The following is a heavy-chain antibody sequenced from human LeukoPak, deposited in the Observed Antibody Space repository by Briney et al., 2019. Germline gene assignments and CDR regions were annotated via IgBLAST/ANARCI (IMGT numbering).Heavy chain of an antibody. D-gene: IGHD3-22*01. J-gene: IGHJ4*02. V-gene: IGHV1-46*01. CDR3: ARDYYYDSSVYFDY. CDR1: VYTFTSSY. CDR2: INPSGGST. Sequence: ASLKGSCKASVYTFTSSYMHTVRHTPGQGLECMGIINPSGGSTSYAQKFQGRVTMTRDTSTSTVYMELSSLRSEDTAVYYCARDYYYDSSVYFDYWGQGTLVTVSS.